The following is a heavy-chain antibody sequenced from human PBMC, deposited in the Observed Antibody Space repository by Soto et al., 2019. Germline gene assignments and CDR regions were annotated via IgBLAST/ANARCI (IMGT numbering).Heavy chain of an antibody. Sequence: GGSLRLSCAASGFTFSDYWMTWVRQAPGKGLEWVANMKRDGSEKYYVDSVKGRFTISRDNARNSLYLQMNSLRVEDTAVYYCARDNWGLRDFDIWGPGTMVTVSS. V-gene: IGHV3-7*01. CDR1: GFTFSDYW. CDR3: ARDNWGLRDFDI. CDR2: MKRDGSEK. J-gene: IGHJ3*02. D-gene: IGHD7-27*01.